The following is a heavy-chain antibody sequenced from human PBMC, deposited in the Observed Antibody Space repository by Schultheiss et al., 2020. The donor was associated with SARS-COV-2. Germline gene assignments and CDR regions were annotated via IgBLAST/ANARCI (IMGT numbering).Heavy chain of an antibody. D-gene: IGHD1-1*01. CDR3: AIQLDTSGYYYGMDV. J-gene: IGHJ6*02. CDR2: INPSGGST. Sequence: GESLKISCKASGYTFTSYYMHWVRQAPGQGLEWMGIINPSGGSTSYAQKFQGRVTMTRDTSTSTVYIKLSSLRSEDTAVYYCAIQLDTSGYYYGMDVWGQGTTVTVSS. V-gene: IGHV1-46*03. CDR1: GYTFTSYY.